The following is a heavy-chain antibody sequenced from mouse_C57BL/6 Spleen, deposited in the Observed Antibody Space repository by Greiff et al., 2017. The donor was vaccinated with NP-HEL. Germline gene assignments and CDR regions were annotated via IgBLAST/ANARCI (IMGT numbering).Heavy chain of an antibody. D-gene: IGHD1-1*01. V-gene: IGHV1-26*01. CDR2: INPNNGGT. Sequence: EVQLQQSGPELVKPGASVKISCKASGYTFTDYYMHWVKQSPGQSLEWIGDINPNNGGTSYTQTFQGKATLTADKSSSTAYMQLRSLPSEDSAVYYCSNSYYYGSREGRDYYAMDYWGQGTSVTVSS. J-gene: IGHJ4*01. CDR3: SNSYYYGSREGRDYYAMDY. CDR1: GYTFTDYY.